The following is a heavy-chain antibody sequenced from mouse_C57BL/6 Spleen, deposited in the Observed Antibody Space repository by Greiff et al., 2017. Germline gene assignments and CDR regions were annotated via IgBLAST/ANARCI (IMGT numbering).Heavy chain of an antibody. D-gene: IGHD1-1*01. CDR1: GYTFTSYW. Sequence: VQLQQPGAELVKPGASVQMSCKASGYTFTSYWITWVKQRPGQGLEWIGDIYPGSGSTNYNEKFKSKATLTVDTSSSTAYMQLSSLTSEDSAVYYGARSSYYYGSSYDWFAYWGQGTLVTVSA. J-gene: IGHJ3*01. CDR3: ARSSYYYGSSYDWFAY. V-gene: IGHV1-55*01. CDR2: IYPGSGST.